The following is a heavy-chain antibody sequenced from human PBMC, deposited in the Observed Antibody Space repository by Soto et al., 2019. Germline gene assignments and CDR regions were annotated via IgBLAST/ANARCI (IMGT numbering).Heavy chain of an antibody. V-gene: IGHV4-39*01. D-gene: IGHD3-3*01. CDR2: IYYSGST. CDR1: GGSISSSSYY. J-gene: IGHJ4*02. CDR3: ASLLTIFGVVTPMWGFDY. Sequence: SETLSLTCTVSGGSISSSSYYWGWIRQPPGKGLEWIGSIYYSGSTYYNPSLKSRVTISVDTSKNQFSLKLSSVTAADTAVYYCASLLTIFGVVTPMWGFDYWGQGTLVTVSS.